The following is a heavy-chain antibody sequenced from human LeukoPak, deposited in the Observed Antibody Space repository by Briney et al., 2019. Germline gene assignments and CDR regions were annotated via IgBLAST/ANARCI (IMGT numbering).Heavy chain of an antibody. V-gene: IGHV3-7*01. Sequence: GGSLRLSYAASGFTFSSYWMSWVRQAPGKGLEWVANIKQDGSEKYYVDSAKGRFTISRDNAKNSLYLQMNSLRAEDTAVYYCARDSSVYRGSEYYGMDVWGQGTTVTVSS. CDR2: IKQDGSEK. D-gene: IGHD5/OR15-5a*01. CDR1: GFTFSSYW. J-gene: IGHJ6*02. CDR3: ARDSSVYRGSEYYGMDV.